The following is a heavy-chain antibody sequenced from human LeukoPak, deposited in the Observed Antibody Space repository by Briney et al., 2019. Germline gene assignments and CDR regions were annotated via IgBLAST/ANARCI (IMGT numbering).Heavy chain of an antibody. J-gene: IGHJ4*02. CDR3: ARACSGYDFVY. D-gene: IGHD5-12*01. V-gene: IGHV1-46*01. CDR1: GYTFTSYY. Sequence: GASVKVSCKASGYTFTSYYMHWVRQAPGQGLEWMGIINPSGGSTSYAQKFQGRVTMTRDMSTSTVYMELGSLRSEDTAVYYCARACSGYDFVYWGQGTLVTVSS. CDR2: INPSGGST.